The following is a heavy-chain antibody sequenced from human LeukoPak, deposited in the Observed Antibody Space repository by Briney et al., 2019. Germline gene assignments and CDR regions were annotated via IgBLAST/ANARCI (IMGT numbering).Heavy chain of an antibody. CDR2: IRYDGSTK. V-gene: IGHV3-30*02. D-gene: IGHD5-12*01. J-gene: IGHJ6*03. Sequence: PGGSLRLSCAASGFTFSNYGVHWVRQAPGKGLEWVAFIRYDGSTKYYADSVKGRFTISRDNSKNTLFLQMNSLKTEDTAVYYCTTAPTTLVVARYYYMDVWGKGTTVTVSS. CDR3: TTAPTTLVVARYYYMDV. CDR1: GFTFSNYG.